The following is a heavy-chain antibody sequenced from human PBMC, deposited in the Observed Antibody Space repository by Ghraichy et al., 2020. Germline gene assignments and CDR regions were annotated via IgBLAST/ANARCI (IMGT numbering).Heavy chain of an antibody. CDR3: ARATVTANYYYYGMDV. CDR2: INSDGSST. Sequence: GGSLRLSCAASGFTFSSYWMHWVRQAPGKGLVWVSRINSDGSSTSYADSVKGRFTISRDNAKNTLYLQMNSLRAEDTAVYYCARATVTANYYYYGMDVWGQGTTVTVSS. J-gene: IGHJ6*02. CDR1: GFTFSSYW. D-gene: IGHD4-11*01. V-gene: IGHV3-74*01.